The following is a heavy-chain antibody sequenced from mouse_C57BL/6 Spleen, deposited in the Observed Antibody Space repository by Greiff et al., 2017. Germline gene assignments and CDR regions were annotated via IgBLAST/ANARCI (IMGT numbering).Heavy chain of an antibody. CDR1: GYTFTSYD. Sequence: VQLQQSGPELVKPGASVKLSCKASGYTFTSYDINWVKQRPGQGLEWIGWIYTRDGSNKYNAKFKGKATLTVDTSYSTAYIELHSLTSEDSAVYFCARDSSGAWFAYWGQGTLVTVSA. CDR3: ARDSSGAWFAY. J-gene: IGHJ3*01. CDR2: IYTRDGSN. V-gene: IGHV1-85*01. D-gene: IGHD3-2*02.